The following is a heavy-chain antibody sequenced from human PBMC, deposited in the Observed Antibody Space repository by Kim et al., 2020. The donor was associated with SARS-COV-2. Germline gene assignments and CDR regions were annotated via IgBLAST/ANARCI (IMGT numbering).Heavy chain of an antibody. CDR3: ARVGSRGSPLDN. V-gene: IGHV1-46*01. CDR1: GYTFTTYY. D-gene: IGHD3-10*01. J-gene: IGHJ4*02. Sequence: ASVKVSCKASGYTFTTYYIHWIRQAPGQGLEWMGIINPSGGSTTYAQKFQGRVTMTRDTATSTVYLELGRLTSEGTAVFYCARVGSRGSPLDNWGQGPLV. CDR2: INPSGGST.